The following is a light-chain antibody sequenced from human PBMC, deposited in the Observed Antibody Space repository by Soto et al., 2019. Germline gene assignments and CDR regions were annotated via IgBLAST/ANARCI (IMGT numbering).Light chain of an antibody. Sequence: EIVMTQSPASLSVSPGDGATLSCRASQSVASNVAWYQQKPGQGPRLLIHGASTRAVIVPARFRGSGSGTDFTLTISSLQAEDFAVYYCQLYHNWHQQYALGQGTKLQIK. J-gene: IGKJ2*01. CDR1: QSVASN. V-gene: IGKV3-15*01. CDR2: GAS. CDR3: QLYHNWHQQYA.